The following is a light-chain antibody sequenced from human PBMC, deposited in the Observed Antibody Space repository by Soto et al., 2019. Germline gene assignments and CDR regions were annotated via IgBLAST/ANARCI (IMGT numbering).Light chain of an antibody. V-gene: IGLV2-11*01. Sequence: QSALTQPRSVSGSPGQSVTISCTGTSSDVGGYNYVSWYRQHPGKAPKVMIYDVSKRPSGVPGRFSGSKSGNTASLTISGLQAEDEADYYCCSHAGSYTYVFGTGTKVTVL. CDR2: DVS. CDR1: SSDVGGYNY. J-gene: IGLJ1*01. CDR3: CSHAGSYTYV.